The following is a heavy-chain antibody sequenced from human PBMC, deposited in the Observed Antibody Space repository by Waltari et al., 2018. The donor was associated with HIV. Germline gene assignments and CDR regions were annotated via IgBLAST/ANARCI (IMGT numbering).Heavy chain of an antibody. D-gene: IGHD3-16*01. CDR1: GGSISSSSYY. J-gene: IGHJ4*02. CDR3: ASVPSTGQSWG. Sequence: QLQLQESGPGLVKPSETLSLTCTVSGGSISSSSYYWGWIRQPPGKGLELIGSIYYSGSTYYNPSLKSGITISVDTSKNQFSLRLSSVTAADTAVYYCASVPSTGQSWGWGQGTLVTVSS. CDR2: IYYSGST. V-gene: IGHV4-39*07.